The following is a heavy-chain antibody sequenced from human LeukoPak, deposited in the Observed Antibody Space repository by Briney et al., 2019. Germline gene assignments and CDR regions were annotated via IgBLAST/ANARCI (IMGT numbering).Heavy chain of an antibody. D-gene: IGHD3-10*01. CDR1: GYTFTSYA. CDR3: ARSLLWFGEFDY. Sequence: ASVKVSCKASGYTFTSYAMHWVRQAPGQRLEWMGWINAGNGNTKYSQEFQGRVTITRDTSASTAYMELSSLRSEDTAVYYCARSLLWFGEFDYWGQGTLVTVSS. J-gene: IGHJ4*02. V-gene: IGHV1-3*01. CDR2: INAGNGNT.